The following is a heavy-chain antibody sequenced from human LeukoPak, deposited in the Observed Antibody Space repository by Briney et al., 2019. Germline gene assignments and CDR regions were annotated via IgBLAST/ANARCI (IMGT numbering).Heavy chain of an antibody. V-gene: IGHV4-39*01. J-gene: IGHJ4*02. CDR2: IYYSGNT. CDR3: ASGGLSSGSPFDD. Sequence: SETLSLTCTVSGDSISTSNSYWGWIRQPPGKGLEWIGSIYYSGNTYYNASLKSRVTISVDTSKNQFSLKLTSVTAADTAVYYCASGGLSSGSPFDDWGQGTLVTVSS. CDR1: GDSISTSNSY. D-gene: IGHD6-19*01.